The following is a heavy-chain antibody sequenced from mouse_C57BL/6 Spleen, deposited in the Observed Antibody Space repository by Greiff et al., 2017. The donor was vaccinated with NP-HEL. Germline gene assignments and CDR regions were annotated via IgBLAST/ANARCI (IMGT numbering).Heavy chain of an antibody. Sequence: EVQLQQSGPELVKPGASVKISCKASGYSFTGYYMNWVKQSPEKSLEWIGEINPSTGGTTYNQKFKAKATLTVDTSSSTAYMQLKSLTSEDSAVYYCARSGYYGTSYYFDYWGQGTTLTVSS. D-gene: IGHD1-1*01. CDR3: ARSGYYGTSYYFDY. V-gene: IGHV1-42*01. J-gene: IGHJ2*01. CDR2: INPSTGGT. CDR1: GYSFTGYY.